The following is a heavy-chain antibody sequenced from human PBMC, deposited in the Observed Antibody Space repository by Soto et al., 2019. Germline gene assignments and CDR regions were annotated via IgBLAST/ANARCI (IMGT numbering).Heavy chain of an antibody. D-gene: IGHD1-1*01. CDR2: ISGSGGST. Sequence: GGSLRLSCAASGFTFSSYAMSWVRQAPGKGLEWVSAISGSGGSTYYADSVKGRFTISRDTSKNTLSLQMNSLRAEDTAVYYCARDTPWMERTRAYDYWGQGTLVTVSS. J-gene: IGHJ4*02. V-gene: IGHV3-23*01. CDR1: GFTFSSYA. CDR3: ARDTPWMERTRAYDY.